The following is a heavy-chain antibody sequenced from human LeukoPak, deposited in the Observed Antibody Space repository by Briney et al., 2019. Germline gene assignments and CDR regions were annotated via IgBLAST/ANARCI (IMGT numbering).Heavy chain of an antibody. CDR1: GFTVSSNY. CDR3: GRKRGSYYGVPLDY. V-gene: IGHV3-66*01. CDR2: IYSGGRT. J-gene: IGHJ4*02. Sequence: GGSLRLSCAASGFTVSSNYMSWVRQAPGKGLEWVSVIYSGGRTEYADSVKGRFTISRDNSKNTLYLQMNSLRAEDTAVYYGGRKRGSYYGVPLDYWGRGPLVTVSS. D-gene: IGHD3-16*01.